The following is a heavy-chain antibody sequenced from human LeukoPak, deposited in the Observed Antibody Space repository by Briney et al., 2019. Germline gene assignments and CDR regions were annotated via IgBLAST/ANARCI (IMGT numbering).Heavy chain of an antibody. CDR2: IVVGSGNT. D-gene: IGHD3-22*01. CDR1: GFTFTSSA. Sequence: ASVKVSCKASGFTFTSSAMQWARQARGQRLEWVGWIVVGSGNTNYAQKFQERVTITRDMSTSTAYMELSGLRSEDTAVYYCAAGVVDYYDSKPLFDPWGQGTLVTVSS. V-gene: IGHV1-58*02. CDR3: AAGVVDYYDSKPLFDP. J-gene: IGHJ5*02.